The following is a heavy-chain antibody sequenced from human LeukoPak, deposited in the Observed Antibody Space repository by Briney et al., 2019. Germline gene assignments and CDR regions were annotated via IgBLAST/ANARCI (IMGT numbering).Heavy chain of an antibody. D-gene: IGHD3-22*01. CDR2: ISAYNGNT. J-gene: IGHJ4*02. CDR3: AHYDSSGYYYDY. CDR1: GYTFTSYG. V-gene: IGHV1-18*01. Sequence: ASVKVSCKASGYTFTSYGISWVRQAPGQGLEWMGWISAYNGNTNYAQKLQGRVTMTTDTSTSTAYMELRSLRSEDTAVYYCAHYDSSGYYYDYWGQGTLVTVSS.